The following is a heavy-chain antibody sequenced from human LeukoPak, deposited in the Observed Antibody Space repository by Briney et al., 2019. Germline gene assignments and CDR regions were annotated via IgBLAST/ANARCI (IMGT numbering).Heavy chain of an antibody. Sequence: SETLSLTCAVSGGSISSGGYSWSWIRQPPGKGLEWIGYIYHSGSTYYNPSLKSRVTISVDRSKNQFSLKLSSVTAADTAVYYCARWAYSGYDSRDYWGQGTLVTVSS. CDR2: IYHSGST. CDR1: GGSISSGGYS. D-gene: IGHD5-12*01. CDR3: ARWAYSGYDSRDY. V-gene: IGHV4-30-2*01. J-gene: IGHJ4*02.